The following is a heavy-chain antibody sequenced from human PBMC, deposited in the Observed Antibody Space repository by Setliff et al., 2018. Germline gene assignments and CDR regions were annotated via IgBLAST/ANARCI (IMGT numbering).Heavy chain of an antibody. CDR2: INHSGST. CDR3: ARERYFDWFFED. D-gene: IGHD3-9*01. V-gene: IGHV4-34*01. Sequence: PSETLSLTCTVYGASFSNYYWGWIRQPPGKGLEWIAEINHSGSTNYNPSLKSRVTISVDTSRNQFSLKLGSVTAADTAVYYCARERYFDWFFEDWGHGTLVTVSS. J-gene: IGHJ4*01. CDR1: GASFSNYY.